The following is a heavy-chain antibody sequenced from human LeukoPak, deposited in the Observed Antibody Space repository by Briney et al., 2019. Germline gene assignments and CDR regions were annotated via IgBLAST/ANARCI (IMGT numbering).Heavy chain of an antibody. Sequence: ASVKVSCKAYGYTFMSHGISWVRQAPGQGLEWMGIINPSGGSTSYAQKFQGRVTMTRDTSTSTVYMELSSLRSEDTAVYYCARDLGAQTMVFFDPWGQGTLVTVSS. CDR1: GYTFMSHG. CDR3: ARDLGAQTMVFFDP. CDR2: INPSGGST. J-gene: IGHJ5*02. V-gene: IGHV1-46*01. D-gene: IGHD4/OR15-4a*01.